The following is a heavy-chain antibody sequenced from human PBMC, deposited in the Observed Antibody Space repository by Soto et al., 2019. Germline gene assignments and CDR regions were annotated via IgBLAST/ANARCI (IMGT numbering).Heavy chain of an antibody. CDR3: ARGESSDTGDDV. CDR1: GGTLRSSA. D-gene: IGHD3-22*01. Sequence: QVHLVQSGAEVRKPGFSVKVSCQASGGTLRSSAVSWVRQAPGQGLEWVGGTIPILATAHYAQQFQGRVTFTADDSTNTAYMELSSLRAEDTAMYFCARGESSDTGDDVWGQGTLVTVSS. J-gene: IGHJ4*02. CDR2: TIPILATA. V-gene: IGHV1-69*01.